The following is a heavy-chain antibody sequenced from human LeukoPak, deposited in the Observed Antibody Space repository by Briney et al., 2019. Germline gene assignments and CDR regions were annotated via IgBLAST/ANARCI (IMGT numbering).Heavy chain of an antibody. CDR1: GGSISSGDYY. CDR3: ASITRYDYVWGSYRPVGDY. J-gene: IGHJ4*02. Sequence: SQTLSLTCTVSGGSISSGDYYWTWLRQPPGKGLEWIGYIYYSGSTYYNPSLKSRVTISVDTSKNQFSLKLSSVTAADTAVYYCASITRYDYVWGSYRPVGDYWGQGTLVTVSS. CDR2: IYYSGST. D-gene: IGHD3-16*02. V-gene: IGHV4-30-4*01.